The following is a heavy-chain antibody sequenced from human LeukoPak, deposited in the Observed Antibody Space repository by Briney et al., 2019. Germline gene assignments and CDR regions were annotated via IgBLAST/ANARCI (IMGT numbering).Heavy chain of an antibody. D-gene: IGHD6-19*01. V-gene: IGHV3-48*03. J-gene: IGHJ4*02. Sequence: GGSLRLSCAASGFTFSSYEMNWVRQAPGKGLEWVSYISSSGSNIYYADSVKGRFTISRDNARNSLYLQMNSLRAEDTAVYYCARDDSLAVAGSEGYYFDNWGQGTLVTVSS. CDR2: ISSSGSNI. CDR1: GFTFSSYE. CDR3: ARDDSLAVAGSEGYYFDN.